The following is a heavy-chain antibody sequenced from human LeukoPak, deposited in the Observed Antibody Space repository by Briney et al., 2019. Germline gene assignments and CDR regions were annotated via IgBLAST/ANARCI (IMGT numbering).Heavy chain of an antibody. CDR1: GFTFSSYA. J-gene: IGHJ6*02. Sequence: PGGSLRLSCAASGFTFSSYAMHWVRQAPGKGLEWVAVISYDGSNKYYADSVKGRFTISRDNSKNTLYLQMNSLRAEDTAVYHCASDSPYYGMDVWGQGTTVTVSS. CDR2: ISYDGSNK. V-gene: IGHV3-30-3*01. CDR3: ASDSPYYGMDV.